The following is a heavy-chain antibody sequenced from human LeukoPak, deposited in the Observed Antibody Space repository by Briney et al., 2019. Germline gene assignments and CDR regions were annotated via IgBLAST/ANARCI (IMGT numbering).Heavy chain of an antibody. CDR2: ILESGGST. V-gene: IGHV3-23*01. CDR3: AKRSPRDYYYNMDV. CDR1: GFTFSNYA. Sequence: PGGSLRLSCAASGFTFSNYAMSWVRQAPEKGLEWVSAILESGGSTYYADSVKGRFTISRDNSKNTLYLQMNSLRAEDTAVYYCAKRSPRDYYYNMDVWGQGTTVTVSS. J-gene: IGHJ6*02.